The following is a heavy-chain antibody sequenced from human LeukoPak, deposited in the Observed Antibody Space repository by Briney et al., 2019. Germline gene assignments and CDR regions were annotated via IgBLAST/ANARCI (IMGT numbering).Heavy chain of an antibody. CDR1: GFIVSNND. J-gene: IGHJ4*02. CDR2: IYSGGRT. Sequence: GGSLRLSCAASGFIVSNNDMSWVRQAPGKGLEWVSLIYSGGRTYYADSVKGRFTISRDNSKITLYLQMNSLRGEDTAVYYCARGCFYDRSPYCPFDYWGQGTLVTVSS. D-gene: IGHD3-22*01. CDR3: ARGCFYDRSPYCPFDY. V-gene: IGHV3-53*01.